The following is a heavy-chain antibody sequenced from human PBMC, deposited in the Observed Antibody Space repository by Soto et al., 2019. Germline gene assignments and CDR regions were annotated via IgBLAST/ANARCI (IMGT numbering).Heavy chain of an antibody. J-gene: IGHJ6*02. Sequence: XASLSLTCTVCGGSIGHYDLSWIRRPPGRGLQWIGYVYHTVTTTYSPSLKSRVTISVDTSKNQVSLRLNSVTAADTAVYYCARDGGPAKLLSYGMDVWGQGTAVTVSS. D-gene: IGHD3-16*01. CDR3: ARDGGPAKLLSYGMDV. CDR1: GGSIGHYD. V-gene: IGHV4-59*01. CDR2: VYHTVTT.